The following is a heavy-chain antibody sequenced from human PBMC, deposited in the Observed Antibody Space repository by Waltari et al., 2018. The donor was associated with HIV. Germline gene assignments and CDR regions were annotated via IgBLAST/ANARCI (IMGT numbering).Heavy chain of an antibody. Sequence: EVQLVESGGGLVQPGGSLRLSCAASGLTFRSYWMSWVRTAPGKGLEGVANIKQDGSEEYYGGSGKCRFTISRDNAKNSLYLQMNSLRAEDTAVYYCATLGGGYSYGALDYWGQGTLVTVSS. CDR2: IKQDGSEE. J-gene: IGHJ4*02. CDR1: GLTFRSYW. CDR3: ATLGGGYSYGALDY. V-gene: IGHV3-7*01. D-gene: IGHD5-18*01.